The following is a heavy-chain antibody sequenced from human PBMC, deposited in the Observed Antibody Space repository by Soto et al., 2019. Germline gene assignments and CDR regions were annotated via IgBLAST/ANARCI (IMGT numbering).Heavy chain of an antibody. J-gene: IGHJ4*02. D-gene: IGHD3-3*01. CDR3: AKAQALDQ. V-gene: IGHV3-23*01. Sequence: EGQLLESGGGLVRPGGSLRLSCAASGLSVDNYGMTWVRQAPGKGLEWVSSIRRGVETTYYADSVKGRFTISRDNRRNTLYLQMNRLRVDDTAVYYCAKAQALDQWGQGTLVTVS. CDR2: IRRGVETT. CDR1: GLSVDNYG.